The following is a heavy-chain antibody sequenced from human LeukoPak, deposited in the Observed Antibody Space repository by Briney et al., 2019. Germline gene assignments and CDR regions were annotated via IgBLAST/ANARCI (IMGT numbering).Heavy chain of an antibody. V-gene: IGHV3-7*05. CDR1: GFTFSTYW. J-gene: IGHJ4*02. CDR3: AKPSRSSSNEY. CDR2: IKPDGSEE. Sequence: GGSLRLSCAASGFTFSTYWMTWARQAPGKGLEWVASIKPDGSEEYYVDSVKGRFTISRRNAKTSLYLEMNSLTAEDTAVYYCAKPSRSSSNEYWGQGTLVTVSS. D-gene: IGHD6-13*01.